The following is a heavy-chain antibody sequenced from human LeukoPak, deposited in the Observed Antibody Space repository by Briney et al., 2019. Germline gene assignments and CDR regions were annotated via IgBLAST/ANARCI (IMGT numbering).Heavy chain of an antibody. D-gene: IGHD4-17*01. J-gene: IGHJ3*02. CDR1: GFTFRRYG. V-gene: IGHV3-30*02. CDR2: IRYDGNNK. Sequence: GGSLRLSCAASGFTFRRYGMDWVRQAPGKGLEWVAFIRYDGNNKDYADSVKGRFTISRDNSKNTLYLQMNSLRAEDTAVYYCAKGYGDLVAFDIWGQGTMVTVSS. CDR3: AKGYGDLVAFDI.